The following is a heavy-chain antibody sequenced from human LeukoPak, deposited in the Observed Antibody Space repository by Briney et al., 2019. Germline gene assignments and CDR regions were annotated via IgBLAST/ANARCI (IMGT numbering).Heavy chain of an antibody. CDR3: ARDQGGYGHFNWFDP. D-gene: IGHD5-18*01. CDR2: IYTSGST. Sequence: PSETLSLTCSVSGGSISSCYWSWIRQPAGKGLEWIGRIYTSGSTNYNPSLKSRVTISVDTSKNQFSLKLSSVTAADTAVYYCARDQGGYGHFNWFDPWGQGTLVTVSS. CDR1: GGSISSCY. J-gene: IGHJ5*02. V-gene: IGHV4-4*07.